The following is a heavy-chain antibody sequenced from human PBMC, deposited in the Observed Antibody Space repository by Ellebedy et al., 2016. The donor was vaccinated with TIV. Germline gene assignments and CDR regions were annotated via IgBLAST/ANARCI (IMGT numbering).Heavy chain of an antibody. CDR3: ARDRYSGTYCLGY. CDR2: IVPIFGTT. CDR1: GGTFSTYG. Sequence: AASVKVSCKTSGGTFSTYGISWVRQAPGQGLEWMGGIVPIFGTTNYAQKFQGRVTITADKSTSTAYMELSSLRSEDTAVYYCARDRYSGTYCLGYWGQGTLVIVSS. D-gene: IGHD1-26*01. J-gene: IGHJ4*02. V-gene: IGHV1-69*06.